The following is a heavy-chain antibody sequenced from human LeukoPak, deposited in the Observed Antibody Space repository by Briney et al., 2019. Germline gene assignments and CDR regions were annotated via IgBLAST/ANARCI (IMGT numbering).Heavy chain of an antibody. CDR1: STSINSFY. CDR3: ARVPRGASNWFDP. CDR2: FYSYGIT. V-gene: IGHV4-4*07. Sequence: SETLSLTCTVSSTSINSFYWNWIRQSAGKGLEWIGRFYSYGITKFNPSLKSRVTMSVDTSKNQFYLNVTSVTAADTAVYYCARVPRGASNWFDPWGQGTLVTVSS. J-gene: IGHJ5*02. D-gene: IGHD3-10*01.